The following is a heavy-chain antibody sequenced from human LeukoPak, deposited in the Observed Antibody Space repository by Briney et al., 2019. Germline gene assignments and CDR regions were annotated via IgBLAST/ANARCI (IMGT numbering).Heavy chain of an antibody. D-gene: IGHD2-15*01. Sequence: SVKVSCKASGGTFSSYAISWVRQAPGQGLEWMGGIIPIFGTANYAQKFQGRVTITTDTSTSTAYMELRSLRSDDTAVYYCARDQNDIVVVVAATGFDPWGQGTLVTVSS. CDR2: IIPIFGTA. J-gene: IGHJ5*02. V-gene: IGHV1-69*05. CDR3: ARDQNDIVVVVAATGFDP. CDR1: GGTFSSYA.